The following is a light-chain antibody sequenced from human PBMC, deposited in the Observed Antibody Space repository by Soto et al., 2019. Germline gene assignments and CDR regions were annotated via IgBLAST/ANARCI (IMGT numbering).Light chain of an antibody. CDR1: QSLLHGNGNNY. J-gene: IGKJ2*01. Sequence: DIVMTQSPLSLPVTPGEPASISCRSSQSLLHGNGNNYLDWYLQKPGQSPQLLIYLGSNRASGVPDRFSGSGSGTDFTLKISRVEAEDVGVYYCMQALHTPRTFGQGTKLEIK. CDR3: MQALHTPRT. V-gene: IGKV2-28*01. CDR2: LGS.